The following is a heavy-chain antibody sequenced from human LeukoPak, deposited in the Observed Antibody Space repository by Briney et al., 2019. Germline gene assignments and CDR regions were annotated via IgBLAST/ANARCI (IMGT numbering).Heavy chain of an antibody. V-gene: IGHV3-23*01. CDR2: ISSSGDST. D-gene: IGHD3-10*01. CDR1: GFTFTNYA. J-gene: IGHJ3*02. CDR3: ARSIYASGSFYTFDI. Sequence: PGGSLRLSCAASGFTFTNYAMSWVRQAPGKGLEWVSGISSSGDSTYYADSVKGRFTISRDNSKNTLYLQMNSLRAEDTAVYYCARSIYASGSFYTFDIWGQGTMVTVSS.